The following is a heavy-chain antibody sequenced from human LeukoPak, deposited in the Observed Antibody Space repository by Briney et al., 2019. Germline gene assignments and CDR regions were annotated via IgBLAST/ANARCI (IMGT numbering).Heavy chain of an antibody. J-gene: IGHJ4*02. Sequence: GRSLRLSCAAPGFTFDDYAMHWVRQAPGKGLECVSVISWNSGSIGYTDSVEGRFTISRDNAKNSLYLQMNSLRAEDMALYYCAKGHTYYYDSSGYYDYWGQGTLVTVSS. CDR3: AKGHTYYYDSSGYYDY. V-gene: IGHV3-9*03. CDR1: GFTFDDYA. D-gene: IGHD3-22*01. CDR2: ISWNSGSI.